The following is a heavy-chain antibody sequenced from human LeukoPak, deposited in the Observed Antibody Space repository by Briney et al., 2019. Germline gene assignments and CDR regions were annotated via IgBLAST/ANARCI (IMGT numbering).Heavy chain of an antibody. D-gene: IGHD5-24*01. CDR3: AKVGRWLQFSSLFDY. J-gene: IGHJ4*02. V-gene: IGHV3-23*01. Sequence: PGGSLRLSCAASGFTFSSYAMSWVRQAPGKGLEWVSAISGSGGSTYYADSVKGRFTISRDNSKNTLYLQMNSLRAENTAVYYCAKVGRWLQFSSLFDYWGQGTLVTVSS. CDR1: GFTFSSYA. CDR2: ISGSGGST.